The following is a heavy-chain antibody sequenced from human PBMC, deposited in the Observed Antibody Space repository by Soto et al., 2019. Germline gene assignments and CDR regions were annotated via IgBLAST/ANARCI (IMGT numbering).Heavy chain of an antibody. CDR2: IYYSGST. CDR1: GGSISSSSYY. V-gene: IGHV4-39*01. CDR3: ARGMGYSGYDFDY. D-gene: IGHD5-12*01. J-gene: IGHJ4*02. Sequence: PSETLSLTCTVSGGSISSSSYYWGWIRQPPGKGLEWIGSIYYSGSTYYNPSLKSRVTISVDTSKNQFSLKLSSVTAADTAVYYCARGMGYSGYDFDYWGQGTLVTVSS.